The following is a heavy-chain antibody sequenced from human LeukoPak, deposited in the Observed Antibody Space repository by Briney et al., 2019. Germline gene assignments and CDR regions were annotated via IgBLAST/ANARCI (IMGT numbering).Heavy chain of an antibody. D-gene: IGHD2-15*01. J-gene: IGHJ3*02. CDR3: ARDSLLGYCSGGSCYPHAFDI. Sequence: GGSLRLSCAASGFTFSSYAMSWVRQAPGKGLEWVSSISSSSSYIYYADSVKGRFTISRDNAKNSLYLQMNSLRAEDTAVYYCARDSLLGYCSGGSCYPHAFDIWGQGTMVTVSS. CDR2: ISSSSSYI. CDR1: GFTFSSYA. V-gene: IGHV3-21*01.